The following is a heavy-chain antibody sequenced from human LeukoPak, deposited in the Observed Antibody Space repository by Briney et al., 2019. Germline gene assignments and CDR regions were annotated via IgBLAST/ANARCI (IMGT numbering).Heavy chain of an antibody. J-gene: IGHJ4*02. Sequence: GGSLRLSCAASGFTFSSYAMSWVRRAPGKGLEWASAISGSGGSTYYADSVKGRFTISRDNSKNTLYLQMNSLRAEGTAVYYCAKEAVLDSSSWTYFDYWGQGTLVTVSS. CDR3: AKEAVLDSSSWTYFDY. D-gene: IGHD6-13*01. V-gene: IGHV3-23*01. CDR1: GFTFSSYA. CDR2: ISGSGGST.